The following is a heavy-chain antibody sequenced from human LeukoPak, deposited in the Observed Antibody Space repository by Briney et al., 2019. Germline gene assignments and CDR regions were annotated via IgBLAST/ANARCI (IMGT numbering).Heavy chain of an antibody. J-gene: IGHJ3*02. Sequence: ASVKVSCKASGYTFTGYYMHWVQRAPGQGLEWMGWINFNSGGTNYAQKFQGRVTMTRDTSISTAYMELSRLRSDDTAVYYCASVVVVAANDAFDIWGQGTMVTVSS. CDR3: ASVVVVAANDAFDI. D-gene: IGHD2-15*01. V-gene: IGHV1-2*02. CDR2: INFNSGGT. CDR1: GYTFTGYY.